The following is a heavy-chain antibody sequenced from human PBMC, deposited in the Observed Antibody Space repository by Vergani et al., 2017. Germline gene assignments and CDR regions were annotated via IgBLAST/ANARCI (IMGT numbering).Heavy chain of an antibody. CDR3: AKDFLRVVVAAPSYGMDV. J-gene: IGHJ6*02. CDR1: GFSFGDYA. CDR2: IRNKAYGGTT. D-gene: IGHD2-15*01. V-gene: IGHV3-49*04. Sequence: EVQLVESGGGLVPPGRSLRLSCAASGFSFGDYAMTWVRQAPGKGLEWVAFIRNKAYGGTTEYAASVKGRFTISRDDSKRLAYLQMNSLRAEDTAVYYCAKDFLRVVVAAPSYGMDVWGQGTTVTVSS.